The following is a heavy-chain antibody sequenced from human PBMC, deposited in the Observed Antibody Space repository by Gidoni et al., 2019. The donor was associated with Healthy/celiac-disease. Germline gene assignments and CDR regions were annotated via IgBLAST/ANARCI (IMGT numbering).Heavy chain of an antibody. CDR3: AKYPRGIAARREFDY. J-gene: IGHJ4*02. Sequence: EVQLLESGGGLVQPGGSLRLSCAASGFTFSSYAMRWVRQAPGKGLGWVSAISGSGGSTYYADSVKGRFTISRDNSKNTLYLQMNSLRAEDTAVYYCAKYPRGIAARREFDYWGQGTLVTVSS. D-gene: IGHD6-6*01. CDR2: ISGSGGST. CDR1: GFTFSSYA. V-gene: IGHV3-23*01.